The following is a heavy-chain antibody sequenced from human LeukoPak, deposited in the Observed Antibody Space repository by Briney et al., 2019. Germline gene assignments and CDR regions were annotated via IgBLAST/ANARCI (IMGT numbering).Heavy chain of an antibody. CDR1: GFTFSSYA. CDR3: AIMHGYYDGSGYWVQ. CDR2: ITTSGGST. J-gene: IGHJ4*02. D-gene: IGHD3-22*01. Sequence: GGSLRLSGAASGFTFSSYAMCWVRQAPGKGLEWVSFITTSGGSTSYADSVKGRFTISRDNPRNTLYMQMNSLRDEDTAVYYCAIMHGYYDGSGYWVQWGQGTLVTVSS. V-gene: IGHV3-23*01.